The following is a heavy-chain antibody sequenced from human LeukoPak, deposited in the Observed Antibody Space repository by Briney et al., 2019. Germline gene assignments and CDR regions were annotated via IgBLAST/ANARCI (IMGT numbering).Heavy chain of an antibody. V-gene: IGHV3-20*04. CDR1: GFTFSSYA. Sequence: GGSLRLSCAASGFTFSSYAMSWVRQAPGKGLEWVSSMTRNGIMTGYADSVKGRFTISRDNAKNSLYLQMNNLRVEDTAFYYCARKGYCSSTTCYGIDYWGQGTLVTVSS. CDR2: MTRNGIMT. D-gene: IGHD2-2*01. CDR3: ARKGYCSSTTCYGIDY. J-gene: IGHJ4*02.